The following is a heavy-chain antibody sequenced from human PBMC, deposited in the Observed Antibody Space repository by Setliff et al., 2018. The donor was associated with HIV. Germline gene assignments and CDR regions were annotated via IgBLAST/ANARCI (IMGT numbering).Heavy chain of an antibody. CDR1: GGSISSITYY. V-gene: IGHV4-61*09. CDR3: AGDNRVMALNYYYYYRDV. CDR2: IFNSGTT. J-gene: IGHJ6*03. D-gene: IGHD2-21*01. Sequence: SETLSLTCSVSGGSISSITYYWSWIRQPAGEGLEWIGHIFNSGTTNYSPSLKSRVSMSVDTSKNQFSLKLTSVTAADTAVYYCAGDNRVMALNYYYYYRDVWGKGTTVTVS.